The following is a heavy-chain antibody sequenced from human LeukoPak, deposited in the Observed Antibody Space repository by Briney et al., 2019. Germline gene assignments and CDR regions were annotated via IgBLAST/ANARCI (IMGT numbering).Heavy chain of an antibody. CDR3: ARDPHDSSGYRYPGDY. J-gene: IGHJ4*02. Sequence: GASVKVSCKASGYTFTSYYMHWVRQAPGQGLEWMGIINPSGGSTSYAQKFQGRVTMTRDTSTSTVYMELSSLGSEDTAVYYCARDPHDSSGYRYPGDYWGQGTLATVSS. D-gene: IGHD3-22*01. CDR2: INPSGGST. V-gene: IGHV1-46*01. CDR1: GYTFTSYY.